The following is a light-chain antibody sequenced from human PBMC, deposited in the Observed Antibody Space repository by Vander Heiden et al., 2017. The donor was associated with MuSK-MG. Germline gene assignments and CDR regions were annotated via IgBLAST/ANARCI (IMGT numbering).Light chain of an antibody. Sequence: DIQMTQSPSSLSASVGDRVTITCRASQSISSYLNWYQQKPGKAPKLLIYAASSLQSGVPSRFSGSGYGTDFTLTISSRQPEDFAPYYCQQNDSNPHVTFGHGTKVDIK. CDR1: QSISSY. V-gene: IGKV1-39*01. CDR2: AAS. J-gene: IGKJ3*01. CDR3: QQNDSNPHVT.